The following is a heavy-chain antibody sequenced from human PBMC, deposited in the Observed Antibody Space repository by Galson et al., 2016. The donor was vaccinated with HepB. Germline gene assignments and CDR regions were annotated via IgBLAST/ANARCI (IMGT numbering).Heavy chain of an antibody. CDR3: ARDPLVPKYRNGMDV. J-gene: IGHJ6*02. Sequence: SVKVSCKASGYTFTRHGISWVRQAPGQGLEWMGWINTNNGDTDYAQKLQGRVTMTTDTSTSTGYMELWSLRSDDTAGYYCARDPLVPKYRNGMDVWGQGTPGTVSS. CDR1: GYTFTRHG. D-gene: IGHD1-14*01. V-gene: IGHV1-18*04. CDR2: INTNNGDT.